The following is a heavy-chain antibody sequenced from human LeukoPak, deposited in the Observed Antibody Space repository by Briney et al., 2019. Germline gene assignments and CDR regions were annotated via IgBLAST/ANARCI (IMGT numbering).Heavy chain of an antibody. D-gene: IGHD3-10*01. CDR1: GFTFSSYA. CDR3: ARDLVRGVIRGGNIGPGPFDY. J-gene: IGHJ4*02. Sequence: PGGSLGLFCAASGFTFSSYAMHWVRQDPGKGLEGVAVISYDGSNKYYADSVKGRFTISRDNSKNTLYLQMNSLRAEDTAVYYCARDLVRGVIRGGNIGPGPFDYWGQGTLVTVSS. CDR2: ISYDGSNK. V-gene: IGHV3-30-3*01.